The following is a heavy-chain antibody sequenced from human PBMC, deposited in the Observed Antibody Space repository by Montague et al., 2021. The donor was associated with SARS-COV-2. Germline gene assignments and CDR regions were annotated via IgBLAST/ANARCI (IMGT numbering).Heavy chain of an antibody. V-gene: IGHV4-34*01. CDR2: SNHGGST. CDR3: ARLRDGVVPSPILGVRPFYSVYSLDV. Sequence: SETLSLTCAVHGTSFSGYDWNWSCQPPGKGLGWMGESNHGGSTKYSPYLKSRRTISADTSKNQFSLKLTSVAAADTAVYYCARLRDGVVPSPILGVRPFYSVYSLDVWGRGTTVTVSS. CDR1: GTSFSGYD. J-gene: IGHJ6*03. D-gene: IGHD2-15*01.